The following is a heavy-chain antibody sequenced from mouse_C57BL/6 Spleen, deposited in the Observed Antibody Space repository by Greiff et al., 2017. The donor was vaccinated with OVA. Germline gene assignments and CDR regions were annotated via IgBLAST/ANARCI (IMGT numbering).Heavy chain of an antibody. Sequence: VKLQQPGAELVKPGASVKLSCKASGYTFTSYWMPWVKQRPGRGLEWIGRIDPNSGGTKYNEKFKSKATLTVDKPSSTAYMQLSSLTSEDSAVYYCARSLTTVVAPGAYWGQGTLVTVSA. CDR2: IDPNSGGT. CDR1: GYTFTSYW. V-gene: IGHV1-72*01. J-gene: IGHJ3*01. CDR3: ARSLTTVVAPGAY. D-gene: IGHD1-1*01.